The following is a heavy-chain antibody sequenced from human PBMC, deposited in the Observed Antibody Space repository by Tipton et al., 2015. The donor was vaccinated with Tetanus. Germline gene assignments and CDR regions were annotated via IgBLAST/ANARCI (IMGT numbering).Heavy chain of an antibody. CDR3: ARWGTYYYDSSGNYYFDY. CDR1: GYSISSGYY. J-gene: IGHJ4*02. D-gene: IGHD3-22*01. V-gene: IGHV4-38-2*01. CDR2: IFHSGSP. Sequence: TLSLTCAVSGYSISSGYYWGWIRQPPGKGLEWIGSIFHSGSPYYNPSLKSRVTISVDTSKNQVSLKLSSLTAADTAVYYCARWGTYYYDSSGNYYFDYWGQGTLVTVSS.